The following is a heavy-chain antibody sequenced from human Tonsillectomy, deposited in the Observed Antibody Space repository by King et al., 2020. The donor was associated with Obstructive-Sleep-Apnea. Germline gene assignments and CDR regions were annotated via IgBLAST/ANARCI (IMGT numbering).Heavy chain of an antibody. D-gene: IGHD3-10*01. CDR1: GYSISSGYY. J-gene: IGHJ4*02. CDR2: IYHSGST. V-gene: IGHV4-38-2*02. Sequence: MQLQESGPGLAKPSETLSLTCTVSGYSISSGYYWGWIRQPPGKGLEWIASIYHSGSTYYNPSLKSRVTISVDTSKNQFSLKLSSVTAADTSVFYCARSHYSDSGNYYPYFDYWGQGTLVTVSS. CDR3: ARSHYSDSGNYYPYFDY.